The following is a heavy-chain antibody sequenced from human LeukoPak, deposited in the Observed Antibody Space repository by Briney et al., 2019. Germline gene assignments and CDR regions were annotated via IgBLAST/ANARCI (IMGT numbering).Heavy chain of an antibody. CDR1: GFTFSSYA. CDR2: ICSDGSCT. V-gene: IGHV3-74*01. J-gene: IGHJ4*02. Sequence: GGSLRLSCGASGFTFSSYAMSWVRQAAGKGLEWVSRICSDGSCTSYADSVKGRFTMSRDNARNTLYLQVNSLRGEDTGVYYCARDPYGGRAVDYWGRGTLVTVFS. CDR3: ARDPYGGRAVDY. D-gene: IGHD4-23*01.